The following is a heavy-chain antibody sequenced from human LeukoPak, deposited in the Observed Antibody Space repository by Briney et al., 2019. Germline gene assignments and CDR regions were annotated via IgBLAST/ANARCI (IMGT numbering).Heavy chain of an antibody. Sequence: SETLSLTCTVSGGSISSYYWSWIRQPPGKGLEWIGYIYYSGSTNYNPSLKSRVTVSVDTSKNQFSLKLSSVTAADTAVYYCARFPGSAEYRHYYYMDVWGKGTTVTVSS. D-gene: IGHD2-15*01. CDR2: IYYSGST. CDR3: ARFPGSAEYRHYYYMDV. CDR1: GGSISSYY. J-gene: IGHJ6*03. V-gene: IGHV4-59*01.